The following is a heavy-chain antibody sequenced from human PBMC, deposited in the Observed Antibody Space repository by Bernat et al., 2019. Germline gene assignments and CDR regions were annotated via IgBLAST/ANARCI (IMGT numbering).Heavy chain of an antibody. D-gene: IGHD3-9*01. CDR1: GFTFSSYG. CDR2: ISYDGSNK. CDR3: AKDRGTYYDILIGSPLGY. Sequence: QVQLVESGGGVVQPGRSLRLSCAASGFTFSSYGMHWVRQAPGKGLEWVAVISYDGSNKYYADSVKGRFTISRDNSKNTLYLQMNSLRAEDTAVYYCAKDRGTYYDILIGSPLGYWGQGTLVTVSS. J-gene: IGHJ4*02. V-gene: IGHV3-30*18.